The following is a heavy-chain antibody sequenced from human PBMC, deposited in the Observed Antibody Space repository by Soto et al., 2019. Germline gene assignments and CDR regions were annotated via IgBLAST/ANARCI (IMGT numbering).Heavy chain of an antibody. V-gene: IGHV4-34*01. D-gene: IGHD3-22*01. Sequence: SETLSLTCAVYGWSFRGYYWSWIRQPPGKGLEWIGEINHSGSTNYNPSLKSRVTISVDTSKNQFSLKLSSVTAADTAVYYCARREFTMIVVVTGPWGQGTLVTVSS. CDR1: GWSFRGYY. CDR3: ARREFTMIVVVTGP. J-gene: IGHJ5*02. CDR2: INHSGST.